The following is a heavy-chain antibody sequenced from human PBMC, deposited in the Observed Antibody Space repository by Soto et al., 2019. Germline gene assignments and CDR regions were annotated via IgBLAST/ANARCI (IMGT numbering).Heavy chain of an antibody. D-gene: IGHD1-20*01. CDR3: ARVGGINWFDP. V-gene: IGHV4-31*03. J-gene: IGHJ5*02. Sequence: QVQLQESGPGLVKPSQTLSLTCTVSGGSISSGGYYWSWIRQHPGKGLEWIGYIYYSGSTYYNPSLRSRVTISVATSKNQFSLTLSSVTAAATAVYYCARVGGINWFDPWGQGTLVTVSS. CDR1: GGSISSGGYY. CDR2: IYYSGST.